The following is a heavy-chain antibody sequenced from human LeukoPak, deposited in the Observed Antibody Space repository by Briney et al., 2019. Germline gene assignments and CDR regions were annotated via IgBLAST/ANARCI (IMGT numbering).Heavy chain of an antibody. CDR2: ISGSGGST. CDR3: AKGRTAMVDYFDY. V-gene: IGHV3-23*01. J-gene: IGHJ4*02. Sequence: GGSLRLSCAASGFTFSSYAMSWVRQAPGKGLEWVSAISGSGGSTYYADSVKGRFTISRDNSKNTLYLQMNSLRAEHTAVYYCAKGRTAMVDYFDYWGQGTLVTVSS. CDR1: GFTFSSYA. D-gene: IGHD5-18*01.